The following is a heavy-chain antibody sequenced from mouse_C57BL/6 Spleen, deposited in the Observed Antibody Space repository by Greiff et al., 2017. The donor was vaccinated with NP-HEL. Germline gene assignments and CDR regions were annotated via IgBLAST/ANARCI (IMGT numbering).Heavy chain of an antibody. CDR1: GFTFSSYG. J-gene: IGHJ4*01. CDR3: ARHGNPEAMDY. Sequence: VQLKESGGDLVKPGGSLKLSCAASGFTFSSYGMSWVRQTPDKRLEWVATISSGGSYTYYPDSVKGRFTITRDNAKNTLYLQMSSLKSEDTAMYYCARHGNPEAMDYWGQGTSVTVSS. CDR2: ISSGGSYT. V-gene: IGHV5-6*01.